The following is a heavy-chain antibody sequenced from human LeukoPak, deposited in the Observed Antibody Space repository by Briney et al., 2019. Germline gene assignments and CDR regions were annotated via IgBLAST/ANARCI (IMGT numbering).Heavy chain of an antibody. CDR1: GFTVSNSY. CDR3: ARDSSAYYAFDI. J-gene: IGHJ3*02. Sequence: GGSLRLSCAASGFTVSNSYMSWVRQAPGKGLEWVSIIYSGGSTYYADSVKGRFTISRDNSRNTVHLQMNSLRAEDSAVYYCARDSSAYYAFDIWGQGTMVTVSS. V-gene: IGHV3-53*01. CDR2: IYSGGST. D-gene: IGHD3-22*01.